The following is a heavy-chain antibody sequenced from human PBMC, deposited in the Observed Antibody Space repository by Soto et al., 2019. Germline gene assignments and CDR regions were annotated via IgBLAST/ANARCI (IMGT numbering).Heavy chain of an antibody. J-gene: IGHJ3*02. V-gene: IGHV4-30-4*01. CDR1: GGSISSGDYY. Sequence: SETLSLTCTVSGGSISSGDYYWGWIRQPPGKGLEWIGYIYYSGSTYYNPSLKSRVTISVDTSKNQFSLKLSSVTAADTAVYYCATWQEGLDAFDIWGQGTMVTVSS. CDR2: IYYSGST. CDR3: ATWQEGLDAFDI.